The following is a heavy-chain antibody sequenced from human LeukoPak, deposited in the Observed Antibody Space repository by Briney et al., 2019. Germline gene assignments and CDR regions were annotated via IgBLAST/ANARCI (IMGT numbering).Heavy chain of an antibody. J-gene: IGHJ4*02. Sequence: GASVKISCKASGYTFRGNYIHWLRQAPGQGLERMGWIDANNGDTKSAQKFQGRVTMSRDTSISTAYMDLSSLSPDDAAVYYCPRDPSSVTLYFFDYWGQGTLVTVSS. D-gene: IGHD4-11*01. CDR1: GYTFRGNY. CDR2: IDANNGDT. V-gene: IGHV1-2*02. CDR3: PRDPSSVTLYFFDY.